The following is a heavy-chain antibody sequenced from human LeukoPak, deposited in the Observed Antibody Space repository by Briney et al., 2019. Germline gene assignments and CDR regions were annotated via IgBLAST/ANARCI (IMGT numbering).Heavy chain of an antibody. CDR2: INPNSGGT. J-gene: IGHJ3*02. CDR3: ARDRNSGSPLDI. V-gene: IGHV1-2*02. Sequence: ASVKVSCKASGYTFSGYYMHWVRQAPGQGLEWMGWINPNSGGTNYAQKFQGRVTMTRDTSISTAYMELSSLKSDDTAVYYCARDRNSGSPLDIWGQGTMLTVSS. D-gene: IGHD6-6*01. CDR1: GYTFSGYY.